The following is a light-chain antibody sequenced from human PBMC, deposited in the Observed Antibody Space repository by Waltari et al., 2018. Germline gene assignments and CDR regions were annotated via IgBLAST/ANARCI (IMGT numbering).Light chain of an antibody. CDR2: GND. Sequence: QSVLTQPPSVSAAPGQKATISCSGSTSNIGNNYVSWYQQFPGAAPKVLIYGNDKRATGIPDRFSGSKSGTSATLDITGLQTGDEADYYCGTWDNTLSAVFGGGTKVTVL. V-gene: IGLV1-51*02. CDR1: TSNIGNNY. J-gene: IGLJ2*01. CDR3: GTWDNTLSAV.